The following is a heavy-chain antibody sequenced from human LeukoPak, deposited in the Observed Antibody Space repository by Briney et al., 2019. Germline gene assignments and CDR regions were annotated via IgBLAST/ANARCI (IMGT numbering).Heavy chain of an antibody. V-gene: IGHV1-24*01. CDR2: FDPKDDET. J-gene: IGHJ4*02. CDR1: GYTLTELS. D-gene: IGHD3-10*01. CDR3: ATVKRGDYFDY. Sequence: ASVKVSCKVSGYTLTELSMHWVRQAPGKGLEWMGGFDPKDDETIYAQNFQGRVTMTEDASTDTAYMELSSLRSEDTAVYYCATVKRGDYFDYWGQGTLVTVSP.